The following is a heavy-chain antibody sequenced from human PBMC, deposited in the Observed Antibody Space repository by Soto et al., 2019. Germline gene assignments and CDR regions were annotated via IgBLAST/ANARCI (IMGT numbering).Heavy chain of an antibody. Sequence: PVKVSCKAPGGTFSSNSISWARQYPGQGLEWMGGIIPIFGTANYAQMLQERVTISRDMSTSTAYMELSSLRSEDTAVYYCAREHYGNSAWFDPWGQGTLVTVSS. D-gene: IGHD3-10*01. CDR3: AREHYGNSAWFDP. CDR1: GGTFSSNS. V-gene: IGHV1-69*05. J-gene: IGHJ5*02. CDR2: IIPIFGTA.